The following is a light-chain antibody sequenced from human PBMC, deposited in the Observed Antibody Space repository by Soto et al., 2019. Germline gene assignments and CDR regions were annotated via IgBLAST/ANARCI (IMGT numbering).Light chain of an antibody. Sequence: QSVLTQPPSASGTPGQRVTISCSGSSSNIGSNYVYWYQQLPGTAPKLLIYRNNQRPSGVPDRFSRSKSGTSASLAISGLRSEDEADYYCAGWDDSLSGHVVFGGGTKLTVL. CDR3: AGWDDSLSGHVV. V-gene: IGLV1-47*01. CDR2: RNN. CDR1: SSNIGSNY. J-gene: IGLJ2*01.